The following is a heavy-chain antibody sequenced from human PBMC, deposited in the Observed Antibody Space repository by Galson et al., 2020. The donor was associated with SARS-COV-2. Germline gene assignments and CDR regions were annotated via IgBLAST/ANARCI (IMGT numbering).Heavy chain of an antibody. CDR3: AREETTVTMAFDY. V-gene: IGHV4-30-4*01. CDR2: IYYSGST. CDR1: GGSISSGDYY. Sequence: SETLSLTGTVSGGSISSGDYYWSWIRQPPGKGLEWLGYIYYSGSTNYNPSLKSRVTISADTSKNQFSLRLSSVTAADTAVYYCAREETTVTMAFDYWGQGTLVTVSS. J-gene: IGHJ4*02. D-gene: IGHD4-17*01.